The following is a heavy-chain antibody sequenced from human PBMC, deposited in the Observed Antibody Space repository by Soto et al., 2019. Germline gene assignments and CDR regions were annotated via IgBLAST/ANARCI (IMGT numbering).Heavy chain of an antibody. V-gene: IGHV3-21*01. Sequence: AGGSLRLSCAASGFTFSSYSMNWVRQAPGKGLEWVSSISSSSSYIYYADSVKGRFTISRDNAKNSLYLQMNSLRAEDTAVYYCARDRDGTTPSFDYWGQGTLVTVSS. CDR3: ARDRDGTTPSFDY. D-gene: IGHD2-21*02. CDR1: GFTFSSYS. CDR2: ISSSSSYI. J-gene: IGHJ4*02.